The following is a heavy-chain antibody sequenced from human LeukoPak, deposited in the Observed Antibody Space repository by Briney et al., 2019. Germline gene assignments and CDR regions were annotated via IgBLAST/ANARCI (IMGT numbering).Heavy chain of an antibody. CDR1: GFTFSSYA. J-gene: IGHJ6*03. Sequence: GSLRLSCAASGFTFSSYAMHWVRQAPGKGLEWVAVISYDGSNKYYADSVKGRFTISRDNSKNTLYLQMNSLRAEDTAVYYCAREGVDTAYYYMDVWGKGTTVTVSS. D-gene: IGHD5-18*01. CDR2: ISYDGSNK. V-gene: IGHV3-30*04. CDR3: AREGVDTAYYYMDV.